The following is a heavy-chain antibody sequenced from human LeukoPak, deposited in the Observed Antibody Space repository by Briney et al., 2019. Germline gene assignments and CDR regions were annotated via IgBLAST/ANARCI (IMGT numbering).Heavy chain of an antibody. Sequence: SETLSLTCTGSGDSISSYYWSWIRQRPGQGLEGIGYIYNSGSTNYNPFLKSRLATSAATSNTHFSLRQSSMTAADTAVYYCARGYCSGGSCYSGWDYWGQGTLVTVSS. CDR3: ARGYCSGGSCYSGWDY. V-gene: IGHV4-59*01. CDR1: GDSISSYY. CDR2: IYNSGST. D-gene: IGHD2-15*01. J-gene: IGHJ4*02.